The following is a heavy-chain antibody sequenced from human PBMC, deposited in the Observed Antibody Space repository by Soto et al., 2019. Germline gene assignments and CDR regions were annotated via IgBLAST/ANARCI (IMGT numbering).Heavy chain of an antibody. J-gene: IGHJ4*02. Sequence: EVRLLESGGGSVPPGASARLSCLTSGFMFDNYAMSWVRQSPARGLEWVAAISGSGHATYYTQSVRGRFTISRDKSKKTVFLQMNNLRTEDTAIYYCAKGRYFASSGGCANYWGLGTLVTVSS. D-gene: IGHD3-22*01. CDR2: ISGSGHAT. CDR3: AKGRYFASSGGCANY. V-gene: IGHV3-23*01. CDR1: GFMFDNYA.